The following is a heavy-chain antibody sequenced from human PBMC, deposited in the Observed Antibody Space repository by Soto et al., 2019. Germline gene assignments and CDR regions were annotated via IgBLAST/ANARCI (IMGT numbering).Heavy chain of an antibody. Sequence: PGGSLRLSCVVSGFAVNYMSRVRQAPGKGLEWLSVIYSGGSTYYADSVRGRFIISRDKSKNTLYLQMNSLRVEDTALYYCAIDGSDHWGQGTLVTVSS. CDR1: GFAVNY. CDR3: AIDGSDH. J-gene: IGHJ4*02. D-gene: IGHD2-2*03. CDR2: IYSGGST. V-gene: IGHV3-66*01.